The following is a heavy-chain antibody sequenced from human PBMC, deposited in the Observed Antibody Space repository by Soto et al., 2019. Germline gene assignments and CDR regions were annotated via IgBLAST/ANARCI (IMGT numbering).Heavy chain of an antibody. CDR2: INPNSGGT. Sequence: ASVKVSCKASGYTFTGYYMHWVRQAPGQGLEWMGWINPNSGGTNYAQKFQGRVTMTRDTSISTAYMELSRLRSDDTAVYYCARSGVRYFEWLSTYGDNNWFDPWGQGTLVTVSS. CDR1: GYTFTGYY. CDR3: ARSGVRYFEWLSTYGDNNWFDP. D-gene: IGHD3-9*01. J-gene: IGHJ5*02. V-gene: IGHV1-2*02.